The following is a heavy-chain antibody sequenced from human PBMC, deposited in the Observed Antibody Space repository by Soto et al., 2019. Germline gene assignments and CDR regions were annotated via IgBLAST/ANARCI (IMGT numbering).Heavy chain of an antibody. V-gene: IGHV3-23*01. CDR1: GFTFSSYA. CDR3: AKGDEQQLVAPYYFDY. CDR2: ISGSGGST. J-gene: IGHJ4*02. Sequence: GGSLRLSCAASGFTFSSYAMSWVRQAPGKGLEWVSAISGSGGSTYYADSVKGRFTIYRDNSKNTLYLQMNSLRAEDAAVYYCAKGDEQQLVAPYYFDYWGQGTLVTVSS. D-gene: IGHD6-13*01.